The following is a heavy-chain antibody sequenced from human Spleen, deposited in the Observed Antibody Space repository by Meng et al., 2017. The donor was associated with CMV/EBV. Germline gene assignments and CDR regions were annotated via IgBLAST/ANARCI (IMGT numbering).Heavy chain of an antibody. CDR3: AKDAGTATGLSALDI. CDR1: GFIVSSTY. V-gene: IGHV3-53*01. D-gene: IGHD6-13*01. Sequence: GESLKISCAASGFIVSSTYVHWVRQAPGKGLEWVSVLYRRGDTYYADSVKGRFIVSRDNSKNTMYLQMNSPRAEDTAVYYCAKDAGTATGLSALDIWGQGAVVTVSS. J-gene: IGHJ3*02. CDR2: LYRRGDT.